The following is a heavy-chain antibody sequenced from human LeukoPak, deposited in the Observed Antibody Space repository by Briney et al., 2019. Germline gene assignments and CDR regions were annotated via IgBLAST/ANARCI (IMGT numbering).Heavy chain of an antibody. CDR2: ISSSSSYI. CDR3: ARGRVGLASMITFGGAGDCYSDY. J-gene: IGHJ4*02. CDR1: GFTFSSYS. Sequence: PGGSLRLSCAASGFTFSSYSMNWVRQAPGKGLEWVSSISSSSSYIYYADSVKGRFTISRDNAKNSLYLQMNSLRAEDTAVYYCARGRVGLASMITFGGAGDCYSDYWGQGTLVTVSS. D-gene: IGHD3-16*01. V-gene: IGHV3-21*01.